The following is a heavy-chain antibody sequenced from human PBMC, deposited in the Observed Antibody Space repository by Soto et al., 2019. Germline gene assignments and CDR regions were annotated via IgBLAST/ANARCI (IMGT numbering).Heavy chain of an antibody. J-gene: IGHJ5*02. D-gene: IGHD2-15*01. Sequence: PGESLKISCKGSGYNFGDYWIGWVRQMPGKGLELMGSFYPGDSDTRYSPSFQGQVTMSGDKSSSTAYLHWGSLKASDTAMYYCGILVAAGCGCCDLPLAPWGQGPLVTVS. CDR1: GYNFGDYW. CDR3: GILVAAGCGCCDLPLAP. CDR2: FYPGDSDT. V-gene: IGHV5-51*01.